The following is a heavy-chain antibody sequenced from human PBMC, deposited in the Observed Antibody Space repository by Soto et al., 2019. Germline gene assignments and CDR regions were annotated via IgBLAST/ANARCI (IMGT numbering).Heavy chain of an antibody. CDR3: AKDTPTRVMAAAGTIWFDP. D-gene: IGHD6-13*01. Sequence: QPGGSLRLSCAASGFTFSSYAMSWVRQAPGKGLEWVSAISGSGGSTYYADSVKGRFTISRDNSKNTLYLQMNSLRAEDTAVYYCAKDTPTRVMAAAGTIWFDPWGQGTLVTVS. J-gene: IGHJ5*02. CDR1: GFTFSSYA. CDR2: ISGSGGST. V-gene: IGHV3-23*01.